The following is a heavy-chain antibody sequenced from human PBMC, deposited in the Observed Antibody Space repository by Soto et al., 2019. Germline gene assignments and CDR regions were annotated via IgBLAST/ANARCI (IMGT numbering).Heavy chain of an antibody. CDR1: GGSISSSSYY. J-gene: IGHJ6*02. D-gene: IGHD5-18*01. CDR2: IFYSGST. Sequence: PSETLSLTCTVSGGSISSSSYYWGWIRQPPGKGLEWIGSIFYSGSTYYNPSLKSRVTISVDTSKNQFSLKLSSVTAADTAVYYFACIFSGGYSYGFCYYGMDVWGQGTTVTVAS. V-gene: IGHV4-39*01. CDR3: ACIFSGGYSYGFCYYGMDV.